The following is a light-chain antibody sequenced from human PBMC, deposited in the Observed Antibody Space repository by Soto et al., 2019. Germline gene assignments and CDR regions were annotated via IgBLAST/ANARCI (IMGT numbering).Light chain of an antibody. J-gene: IGKJ1*01. CDR1: QSISTW. V-gene: IGKV1-5*03. CDR2: KAS. Sequence: DIQMTQSPSTLSASVGDRVTITCRASQSISTWLAWYQQKPGKTPKVLIYKASTIASGVPTRFSGSGSGTEFTLTISSLQPDDFSIYYCLQYNTFARTFGQGTRVEIK. CDR3: LQYNTFART.